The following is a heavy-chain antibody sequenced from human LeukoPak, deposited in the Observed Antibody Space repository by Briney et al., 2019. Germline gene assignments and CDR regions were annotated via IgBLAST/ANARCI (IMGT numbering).Heavy chain of an antibody. CDR3: ATTLLRASTYMDV. CDR1: GFTFSSYA. Sequence: PGESLKISCAASGFTFSSYAMSWVRQAPGKGLEWVSGISSSGGSTYYADSVKGRFTISRDNSKNTLFLQMNSLTAEDTALYYCATTLLRASTYMDVWGKGTTVTVSS. CDR2: ISSSGGST. J-gene: IGHJ6*03. D-gene: IGHD1-1*01. V-gene: IGHV3-23*01.